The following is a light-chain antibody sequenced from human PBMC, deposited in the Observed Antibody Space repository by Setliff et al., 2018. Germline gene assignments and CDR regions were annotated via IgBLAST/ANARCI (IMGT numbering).Light chain of an antibody. V-gene: IGLV2-14*01. Sequence: QSALTQPASVSGSPGQSITISCTGTSSDVGYYNYVSWYQQHPGEAPQLKIYEVSNRPSGASDRFTGSKSGNTASLTISGLQAGDEADYYCSSHSSTGTYVFGTGTKVTVL. CDR2: EVS. J-gene: IGLJ1*01. CDR3: SSHSSTGTYV. CDR1: SSDVGYYNY.